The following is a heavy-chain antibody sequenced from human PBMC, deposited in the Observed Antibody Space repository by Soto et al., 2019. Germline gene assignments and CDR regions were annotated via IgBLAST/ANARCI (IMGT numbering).Heavy chain of an antibody. CDR1: GGSSSSYY. D-gene: IGHD3-3*01. Sequence: PSETLSLPCPVSGGSSSSYYWSWIRQPPGKGLEWIGYIYYSGSTNYNPSLKSRVTISVDTSKNQFSLKLSSVTAADTAVYYCASRDGSGYYKYYYYGMDVWGQGTTVT. J-gene: IGHJ6*02. CDR2: IYYSGST. CDR3: ASRDGSGYYKYYYYGMDV. V-gene: IGHV4-59*01.